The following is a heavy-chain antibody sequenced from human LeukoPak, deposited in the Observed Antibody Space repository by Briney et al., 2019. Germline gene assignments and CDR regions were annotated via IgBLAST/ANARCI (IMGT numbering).Heavy chain of an antibody. CDR2: ISYDGSNK. D-gene: IGHD1-1*01. CDR1: GFTFSSYG. Sequence: AGRSLRLSCAASGFTFSSYGMHWVRQAPGKGLEWVAVISYDGSNKYYADPVKGRFTISRDNSKNTLYLQMNSLRAEDTAVYYCAKSGTYYYYYYMDVWGRGTTVTVSS. V-gene: IGHV3-30*18. J-gene: IGHJ6*03. CDR3: AKSGTYYYYYYMDV.